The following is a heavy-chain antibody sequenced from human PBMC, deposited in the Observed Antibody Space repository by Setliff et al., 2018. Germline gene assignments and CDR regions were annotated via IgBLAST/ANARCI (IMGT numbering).Heavy chain of an antibody. Sequence: SETLSLTCAVSGYSISSGYYWGWIRQPPGKGLEWIGSIYHSGSAYYNPSLKSRVTISVDTSKNQFSLKLSSVTAADTAVYYCARLRYYGSGSYLDYWGQGTLVTVSS. D-gene: IGHD3-10*01. CDR3: ARLRYYGSGSYLDY. V-gene: IGHV4-38-2*01. J-gene: IGHJ4*02. CDR1: GYSISSGYY. CDR2: IYHSGSA.